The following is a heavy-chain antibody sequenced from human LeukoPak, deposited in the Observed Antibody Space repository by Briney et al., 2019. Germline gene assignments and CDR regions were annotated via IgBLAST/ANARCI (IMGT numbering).Heavy chain of an antibody. J-gene: IGHJ6*02. CDR2: TYYRSKWYN. D-gene: IGHD3-10*01. V-gene: IGHV6-1*01. Sequence: SQTLSLTCAISGDSVSSNSAAWNWIRQSPSRGLEWLGRTYYRSKWYNDYAVSVKSRITINPDTSKGQVSLQLNSVTPEDTAVYYCAGAKGSGSRSNYYYYYYGMDVWGQGTTVTVSS. CDR3: AGAKGSGSRSNYYYYYYGMDV. CDR1: GDSVSSNSAA.